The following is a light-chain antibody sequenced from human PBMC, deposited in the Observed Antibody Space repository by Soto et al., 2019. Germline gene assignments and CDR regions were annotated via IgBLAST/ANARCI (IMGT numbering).Light chain of an antibody. J-gene: IGKJ3*01. CDR2: GAS. CDR3: QQYYSTPDT. CDR1: QSILYSSNNKNY. V-gene: IGKV4-1*01. Sequence: DIVMTQSPDSLAVSLGERATINCKSSQSILYSSNNKNYLAWYQQRPGQPPKLLIHGASTRETGVPDRFSGSESGTDISLTISSLQAEDVAVYYCQQYYSTPDTFGPGTKVYIK.